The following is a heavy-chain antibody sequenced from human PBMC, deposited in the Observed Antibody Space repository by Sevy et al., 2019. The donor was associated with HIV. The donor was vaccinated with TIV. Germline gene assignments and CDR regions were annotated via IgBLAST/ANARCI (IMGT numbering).Heavy chain of an antibody. Sequence: GGSLRLSCAASGFTFSSYAMHWARQAPGKGLEWVAVISYDGSNKYYADSVKGRFTISRDNSKNTLYLQMNSLRAEDTAVYYCARTTHHGRYYYYGMDVWGQGTTVTVSS. D-gene: IGHD2-15*01. CDR1: GFTFSSYA. J-gene: IGHJ6*02. V-gene: IGHV3-30*04. CDR2: ISYDGSNK. CDR3: ARTTHHGRYYYYGMDV.